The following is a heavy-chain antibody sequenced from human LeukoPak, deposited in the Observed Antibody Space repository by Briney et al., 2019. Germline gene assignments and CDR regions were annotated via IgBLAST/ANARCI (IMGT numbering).Heavy chain of an antibody. CDR1: GGSISSYY. Sequence: SETLSLTCTVSGGSISSYYWSWIRQPPGKGLEWIGYIYYSGSPNYNPSLKSRVTISVDTSKNQFSLKLSSVTAADTAVYYCAGAYYQGDAFDIWGQGTMVTVSS. CDR2: IYYSGSP. CDR3: AGAYYQGDAFDI. V-gene: IGHV4-59*01. J-gene: IGHJ3*02. D-gene: IGHD1-26*01.